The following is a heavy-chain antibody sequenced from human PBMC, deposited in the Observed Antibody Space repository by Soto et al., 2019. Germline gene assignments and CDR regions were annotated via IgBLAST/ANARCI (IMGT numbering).Heavy chain of an antibody. CDR3: ARRYGYYFDY. Sequence: PSETLSLTCSVSGGSISSYYWSWIRQPPGKGLEWIGYIYYIGSTNSNPSLKSRVTISVDTSKNQLSLKLRSVTAADTAVYYCARRYGYYFDYWGQGTLVTVSS. D-gene: IGHD4-17*01. J-gene: IGHJ4*02. CDR1: GGSISSYY. V-gene: IGHV4-59*08. CDR2: IYYIGST.